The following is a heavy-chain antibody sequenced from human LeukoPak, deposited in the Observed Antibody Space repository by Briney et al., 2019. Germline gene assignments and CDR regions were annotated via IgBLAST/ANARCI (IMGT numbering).Heavy chain of an antibody. Sequence: PGGSLRLSCEASGFTFSDYVMHWVRQAPGKGLEWVALIAYEGNKFYADSVRGRFIISRDNSRNTLYLQMNSLRTDDTAFYYCAREWTYSSGWSASGYWGQGTLVTVSS. D-gene: IGHD6-19*01. CDR3: AREWTYSSGWSASGY. CDR1: GFTFSDYV. J-gene: IGHJ4*02. V-gene: IGHV3-30*03. CDR2: IAYEGNK.